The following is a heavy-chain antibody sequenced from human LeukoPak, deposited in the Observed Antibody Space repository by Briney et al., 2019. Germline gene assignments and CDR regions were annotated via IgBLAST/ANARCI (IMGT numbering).Heavy chain of an antibody. D-gene: IGHD5-24*01. CDR3: ARVRDGYNDAYDI. J-gene: IGHJ3*02. CDR1: GFTFNAYY. Sequence: ASVKVSCKASGFTFNAYYIHWVRQAPGQGLEWMGIIDPSGGSTNYAQNFQARVTMARDTSTSTVYMELSSLRSEDTAVYYCARVRDGYNDAYDIWGQGTMVTVPS. CDR2: IDPSGGST. V-gene: IGHV1-46*02.